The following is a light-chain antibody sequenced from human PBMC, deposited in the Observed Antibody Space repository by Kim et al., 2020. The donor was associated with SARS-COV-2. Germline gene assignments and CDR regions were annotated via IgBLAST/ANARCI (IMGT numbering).Light chain of an antibody. CDR3: QQRSNWPSYT. Sequence: LSPGERATLSCRASQSVISYLAWYQQKPGQAPRLLIYDASNRATGIPARFSGSGSGTDFTLTISSLEPEDFAVYYCQQRSNWPSYTFGQGTKLEIK. V-gene: IGKV3-11*01. J-gene: IGKJ2*01. CDR2: DAS. CDR1: QSVISY.